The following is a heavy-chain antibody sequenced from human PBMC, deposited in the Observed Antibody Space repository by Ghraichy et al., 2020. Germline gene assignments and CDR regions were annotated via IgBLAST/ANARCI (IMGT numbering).Heavy chain of an antibody. V-gene: IGHV4-61*02. Sequence: SQTLSLTCTVSGGSISSGSYYWSWIRQPAGKGLEWIGRIYTSGSTNYNPSLKSRVTISVDTSKNQFSLKLSSVTAADTAVYYCARDHDYPGGEFAPWGQGTLVTVSS. CDR2: IYTSGST. CDR1: GGSISSGSYY. CDR3: ARDHDYPGGEFAP. J-gene: IGHJ5*02. D-gene: IGHD4-11*01.